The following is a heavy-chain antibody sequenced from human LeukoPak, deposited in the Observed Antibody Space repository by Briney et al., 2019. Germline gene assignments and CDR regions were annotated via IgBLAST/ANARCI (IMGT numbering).Heavy chain of an antibody. V-gene: IGHV1-18*01. CDR1: GYTFTSYG. Sequence: ASVKVSCKASGYTFTSYGISWVRQAPGQGLEWMGWISAYNGNTNYAQKLQGRVTMTTDTSTSTAYMELRSLRSDDTAVYYCARGSVLSWSHLTAFDYWGQGTLVTVSS. CDR2: ISAYNGNT. D-gene: IGHD2-8*01. CDR3: ARGSVLSWSHLTAFDY. J-gene: IGHJ4*02.